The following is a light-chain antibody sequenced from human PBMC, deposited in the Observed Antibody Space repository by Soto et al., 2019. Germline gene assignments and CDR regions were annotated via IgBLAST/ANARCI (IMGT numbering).Light chain of an antibody. CDR3: QQYNSYPWT. CDR1: QTISSW. J-gene: IGKJ1*01. Sequence: DIQMTQSPSTLSGSVGERVRMTCRASQTISSWLAWYQQKPGKAPKLLIYKASTLKSGVPSRFSGSGSGTEFTLTISSLQPDDFATYYCQQYNSYPWTFGQGTKVDI. CDR2: KAS. V-gene: IGKV1-5*03.